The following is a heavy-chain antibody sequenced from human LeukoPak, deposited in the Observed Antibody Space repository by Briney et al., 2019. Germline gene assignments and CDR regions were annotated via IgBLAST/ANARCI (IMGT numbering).Heavy chain of an antibody. Sequence: GASVKVSCKASGYTFTGYYMHWVRQAPGQGLEWMGWINPNSGGTNYAQKFQGRVTMTTDTSTSTAYMELRSLRSDDTAVYYCARDKSPYYDFWSGYDYWGQGTLVTVSS. CDR1: GYTFTGYY. D-gene: IGHD3-3*01. V-gene: IGHV1-2*02. J-gene: IGHJ4*02. CDR2: INPNSGGT. CDR3: ARDKSPYYDFWSGYDY.